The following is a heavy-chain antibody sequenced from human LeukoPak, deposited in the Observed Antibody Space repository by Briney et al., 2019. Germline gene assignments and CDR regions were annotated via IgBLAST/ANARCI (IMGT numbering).Heavy chain of an antibody. CDR2: ITSSSSYI. CDR1: GFTFSGYS. Sequence: GGSLRLSCAASGFTFSGYSMNWVRQAPGKGLEWVSSITSSSSYIYYADSVMDRFTISRDNAKNSLYLQMNSLTAEDTAVYYCARDFGAYCSSSSCYLGWFDAWGQGTLVTVSS. CDR3: ARDFGAYCSSSSCYLGWFDA. J-gene: IGHJ5*02. D-gene: IGHD2-2*01. V-gene: IGHV3-21*01.